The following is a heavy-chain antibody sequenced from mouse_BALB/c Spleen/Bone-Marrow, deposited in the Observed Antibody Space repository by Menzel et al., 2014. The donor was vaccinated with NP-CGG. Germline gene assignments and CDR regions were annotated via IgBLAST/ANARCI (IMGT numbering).Heavy chain of an antibody. D-gene: IGHD1-1*01. CDR1: GFTFSSYG. V-gene: IGHV5-6*01. Sequence: EVKLVESGGDLVKPGGSLKLSCAASGFTFSSYGMSRVRQTPDKRLEWVATISSGGSYAYYPDSVKGRFTISRDNAKNTLYLQMSSLKSEDTAMYYCARPTTVVATGGSFDYWGQGTTLTVPS. CDR2: ISSGGSYA. CDR3: ARPTTVVATGGSFDY. J-gene: IGHJ2*01.